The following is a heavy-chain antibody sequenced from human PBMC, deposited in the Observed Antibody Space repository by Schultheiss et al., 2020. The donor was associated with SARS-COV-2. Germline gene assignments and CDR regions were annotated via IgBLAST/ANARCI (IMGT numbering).Heavy chain of an antibody. D-gene: IGHD6-19*01. CDR1: GFTFSSYG. J-gene: IGHJ6*02. CDR2: ISYDGSNK. V-gene: IGHV3-30*18. Sequence: GGSLRLSCAASGFTFSSYGMHWVRQAPGKGLEWVAVISYDGSNKYYADSVKGRFTISRDNSKNTLYLQMNSLRAEDTAVYYCAKSSSGHQYYYYGIDVWGQGTTVTVSS. CDR3: AKSSSGHQYYYYGIDV.